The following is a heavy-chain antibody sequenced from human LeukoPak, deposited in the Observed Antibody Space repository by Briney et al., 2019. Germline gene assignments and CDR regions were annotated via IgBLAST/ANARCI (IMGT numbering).Heavy chain of an antibody. J-gene: IGHJ4*02. D-gene: IGHD3-3*01. CDR1: RGTFSSYA. V-gene: IGHV1-69*01. CDR2: IIPIFGTA. CDR3: ARGHPPSYYDFWSGYYLPDFDY. Sequence: GASVKVSCKASRGTFSSYAISWVRQAPGQGLQWMGGIIPIFGTANYAQKFQGRVTITAEQSTRTAYMELSSMRSEDTAVYYGARGHPPSYYDFWSGYYLPDFDYCHRGPLVSVSS.